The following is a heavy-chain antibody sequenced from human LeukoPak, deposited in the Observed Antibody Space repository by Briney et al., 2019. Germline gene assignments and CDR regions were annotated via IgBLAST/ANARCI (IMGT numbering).Heavy chain of an antibody. Sequence: GESLKISCKGSGYSFTNYWIGWVRQMPGKGLGWMGIIYPGDSDTRYSPSFQGQVTISAVKSIGTAYLQWSSLKASDTAMYYCARGSDRLQFDFWGQGTLVTVSS. CDR1: GYSFTNYW. V-gene: IGHV5-51*01. D-gene: IGHD3-9*01. CDR3: ARGSDRLQFDF. J-gene: IGHJ4*02. CDR2: IYPGDSDT.